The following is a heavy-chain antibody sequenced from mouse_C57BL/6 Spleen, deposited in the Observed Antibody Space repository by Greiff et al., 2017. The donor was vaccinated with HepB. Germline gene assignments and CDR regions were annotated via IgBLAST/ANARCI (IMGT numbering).Heavy chain of an antibody. CDR3: ARLRGRGYFDV. CDR1: GYSITSGYY. Sequence: EVQLQQSGPGLVKPSQSLSLTCSVTGYSITSGYYWNWIRQFPGNKLEWMGYISYDGSNNYNPSLKNRISITHDTSKNQFFLKLNSVTTEDTATYYCARLRGRGYFDVWGTGTTVTVSS. D-gene: IGHD2-12*01. V-gene: IGHV3-6*01. J-gene: IGHJ1*03. CDR2: ISYDGSN.